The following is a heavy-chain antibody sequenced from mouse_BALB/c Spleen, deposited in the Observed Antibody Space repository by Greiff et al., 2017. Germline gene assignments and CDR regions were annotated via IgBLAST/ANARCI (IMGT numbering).Heavy chain of an antibody. CDR3: ARDRGGFDY. V-gene: IGHV2-9*02. Sequence: VQLQESGPGLVAPSQSLSISCTVSGFTLTSYGVHWVRQPPGQGLEWLGVIWAGGSTNYNSALMSRLTISKDNSKSQVFLKMNSLQTDDTAMYYCARDRGGFDYWGQGTTLTVSS. J-gene: IGHJ2*01. CDR1: GFTLTSYG. CDR2: IWAGGST.